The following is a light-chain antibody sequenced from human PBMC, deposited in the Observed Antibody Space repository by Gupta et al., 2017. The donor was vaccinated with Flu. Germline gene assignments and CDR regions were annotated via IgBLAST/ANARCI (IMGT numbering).Light chain of an antibody. CDR2: GDG. Sequence: YVVTQAPSVSVAPGQTASTTRGGDDIVSKFVHWYPQKPGQAPVLVVFGDGVRPSGLPERISGSNSGNTATVTISRVEAGDEADYYCHVWATSDDHPRVFGGGTKLTVL. V-gene: IGLV3-21*02. J-gene: IGLJ3*02. CDR1: DIVSKF. CDR3: HVWATSDDHPRV.